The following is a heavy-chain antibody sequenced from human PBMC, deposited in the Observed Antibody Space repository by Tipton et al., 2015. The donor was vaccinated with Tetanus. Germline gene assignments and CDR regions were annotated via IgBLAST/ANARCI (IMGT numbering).Heavy chain of an antibody. J-gene: IGHJ4*02. V-gene: IGHV5-51*01. CDR3: ARAHCTDGVCNFDF. Sequence: QLVQSGAVVKKPGESLKISCKGSGYIFTNYWIGWVRQKPGKGLEWMGIIYPGDSDTRYSPSFQGQVTISVDKSINTAYLQWSSLKASDTSVFYCARAHCTDGVCNFDFWGQGALVTVAS. D-gene: IGHD2-8*01. CDR2: IYPGDSDT. CDR1: GYIFTNYW.